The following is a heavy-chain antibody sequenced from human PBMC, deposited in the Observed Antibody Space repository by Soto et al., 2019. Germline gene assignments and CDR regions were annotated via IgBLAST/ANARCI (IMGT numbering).Heavy chain of an antibody. V-gene: IGHV4-61*01. D-gene: IGHD6-19*01. CDR2: VSYSGST. Sequence: QVQLQESGPGLVRPSETLSLTCTVSGGSVSSASYYWNWIRQPPGQGLEWIGYVSYSGSTDYTPTLKSRVTISLDTSNNQFSLKLSSVTAADTAVYYCARGRYSSGWFDFWGQGTLVTVSS. CDR1: GGSVSSASYY. CDR3: ARGRYSSGWFDF. J-gene: IGHJ4*02.